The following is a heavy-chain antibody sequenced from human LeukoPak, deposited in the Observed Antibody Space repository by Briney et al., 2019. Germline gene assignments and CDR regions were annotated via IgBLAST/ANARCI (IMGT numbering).Heavy chain of an antibody. Sequence: GGSLRLSCAASGVTFSSYGMHWVRQAPGKGLEWVAFVRYDGSNKYYADSVKGRFTISRDNSKNTLYLQMNSLRAEDTAVYYCAKDRRRIAVAGTRGDYFDYWGQGTLVTVPS. CDR1: GVTFSSYG. V-gene: IGHV3-30*02. CDR2: VRYDGSNK. D-gene: IGHD6-19*01. J-gene: IGHJ4*02. CDR3: AKDRRRIAVAGTRGDYFDY.